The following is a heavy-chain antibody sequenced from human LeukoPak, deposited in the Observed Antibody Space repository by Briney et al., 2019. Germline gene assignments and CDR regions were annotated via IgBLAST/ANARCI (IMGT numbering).Heavy chain of an antibody. Sequence: TLSLTCTVSGGSISSGGYYWSWIRLHRGKGLESIGFIYYSGRTRYNPSLKSRIPISLDTSKNQFHLKLSSVTAADTAVYYCARATGGAAAPDFDPWGQGTLVTVS. J-gene: IGHJ5*02. D-gene: IGHD6-13*01. CDR2: IYYSGRT. CDR1: GGSISSGGYY. V-gene: IGHV4-31*03. CDR3: ARATGGAAAPDFDP.